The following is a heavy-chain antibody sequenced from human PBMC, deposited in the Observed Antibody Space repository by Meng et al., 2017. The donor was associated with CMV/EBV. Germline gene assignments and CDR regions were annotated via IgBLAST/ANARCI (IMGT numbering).Heavy chain of an antibody. CDR3: AIVDSRAYPGSY. J-gene: IGHJ4*02. D-gene: IGHD3-22*01. CDR1: GYTFTSYD. V-gene: IGHV1-18*01. Sequence: ASVKVSCKASGYTFTSYDINWVRQATGQGLEWMGWISAYNGNTNYAQKLQGRVTMTTDTSTSTAYMELRSLRSDDTAVYYCAIVDSRAYPGSYWGQGTLVTVSS. CDR2: ISAYNGNT.